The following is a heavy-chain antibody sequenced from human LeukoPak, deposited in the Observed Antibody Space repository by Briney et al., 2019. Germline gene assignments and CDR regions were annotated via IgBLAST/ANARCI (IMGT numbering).Heavy chain of an antibody. V-gene: IGHV4-30-2*01. CDR2: IYHSGST. J-gene: IGHJ5*02. D-gene: IGHD6-19*01. Sequence: SETLSLTCAVSGGSISSGGYSWSWIRQPPGKGLEWIVYIYHSGSTYYNPSLKSRVTISVDRSKNQFSLKLSSVTAADTAVYYCARVMSSEDWFDPWGQGTLVTVSS. CDR1: GGSISSGGYS. CDR3: ARVMSSEDWFDP.